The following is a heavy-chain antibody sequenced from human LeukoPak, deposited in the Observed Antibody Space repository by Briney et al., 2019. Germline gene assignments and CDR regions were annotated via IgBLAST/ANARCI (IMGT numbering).Heavy chain of an antibody. J-gene: IGHJ4*02. CDR2: INPNSGGT. CDR1: GYTFTGYY. V-gene: IGHV1-2*02. CDR3: ARDYYDSSGYPHY. Sequence: ASVKLSCKASGYTFTGYYMHWVRQAPGQGLEWMGWINPNSGGTNYAQKFQGRVTMTRDTSISTDYMELSRLRSDDTAVYYCARDYYDSSGYPHYWGQGTLVTVSS. D-gene: IGHD3-22*01.